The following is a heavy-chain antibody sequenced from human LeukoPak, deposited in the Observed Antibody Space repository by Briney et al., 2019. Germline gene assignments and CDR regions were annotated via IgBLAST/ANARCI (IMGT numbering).Heavy chain of an antibody. J-gene: IGHJ6*02. V-gene: IGHV3-13*01. CDR1: GFTFSSYD. CDR2: IGTAGDT. D-gene: IGHD4-17*01. CDR3: ARPSGDYVPHPYGMDV. Sequence: GGSLRLSCAASGFTFSSYDMHWVRQATGKGLEWVSAIGTAGDTYYPGSVKGRFTISRENAKNSLYLQMNSLRAEDPAVYSSARPSGDYVPHPYGMDVWGQGTTVTVSS.